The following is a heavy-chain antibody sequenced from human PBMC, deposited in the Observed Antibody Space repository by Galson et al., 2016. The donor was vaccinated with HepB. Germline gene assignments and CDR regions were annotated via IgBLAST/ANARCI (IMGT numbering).Heavy chain of an antibody. V-gene: IGHV4-59*01. Sequence: SETLSLTCTVSGGSIKSYYWSWIRQPPGKGLEWIGHIYYSGSTNYTPSLKSRVTISVDTSKNQLSLKLTSVTAADTAVYFCASRIARPGSSFDYWGQGTLVTVSS. J-gene: IGHJ4*02. D-gene: IGHD6-6*01. CDR1: GGSIKSYY. CDR2: IYYSGST. CDR3: ASRIARPGSSFDY.